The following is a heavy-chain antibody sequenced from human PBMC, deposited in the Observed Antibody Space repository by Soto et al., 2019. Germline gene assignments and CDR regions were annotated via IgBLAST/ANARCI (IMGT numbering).Heavy chain of an antibody. CDR2: IDPSDSYT. J-gene: IGHJ6*02. Sequence: LGESLKLSCKGSGYSFTSYLISWVRQMPGKGLEWMGRIDPSDSYTNYSPSFQVHVTISADKSISTAYLQWSSLKASDTAMYYCARPLAVTTLGYYYYGMDVWGQGTTVTVSS. V-gene: IGHV5-10-1*01. CDR3: ARPLAVTTLGYYYYGMDV. D-gene: IGHD4-17*01. CDR1: GYSFTSYL.